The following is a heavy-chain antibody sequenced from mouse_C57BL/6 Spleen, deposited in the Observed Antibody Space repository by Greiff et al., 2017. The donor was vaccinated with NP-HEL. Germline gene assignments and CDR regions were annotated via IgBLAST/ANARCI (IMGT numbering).Heavy chain of an antibody. D-gene: IGHD2-3*01. V-gene: IGHV1-52*01. Sequence: QVQLKQSGAELVRPGSSVKLSCKASGYTFTSYWMHWVKQRPIQGLEWIGNIDPSDSETHYNQKFKDKATLTVDKSSSTAYMQLSSLTSEDSAVYYCARDGYYYFDVWGTGTTVTVSS. CDR2: IDPSDSET. CDR1: GYTFTSYW. CDR3: ARDGYYYFDV. J-gene: IGHJ1*03.